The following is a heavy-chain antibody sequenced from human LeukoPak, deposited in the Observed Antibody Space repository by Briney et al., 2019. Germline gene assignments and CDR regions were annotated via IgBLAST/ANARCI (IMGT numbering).Heavy chain of an antibody. D-gene: IGHD1-26*01. J-gene: IGHJ4*02. CDR3: ARVGGGKVGAGLFDY. V-gene: IGHV3-7*01. CDR1: GFTFSSYW. CDR2: IKQDGSEK. Sequence: GGSLRLSCAASGFTFSSYWMSWVRQAPGKGLEWVANIKQDGSEKYYVDSVKGRFTNSRDNAKNSLYLHMNSLRAEDTAVYYCARVGGGKVGAGLFDYWGQGTLVTVSS.